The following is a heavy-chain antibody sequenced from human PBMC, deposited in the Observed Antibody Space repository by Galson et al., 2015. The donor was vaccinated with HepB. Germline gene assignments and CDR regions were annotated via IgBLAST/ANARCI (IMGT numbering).Heavy chain of an antibody. J-gene: IGHJ4*02. V-gene: IGHV3-48*03. Sequence: SLRLSCAASGFTFSSYEMNWVRQAPGKGLEWVSYISSSGSTIYYADSVKGRFTISRDNAKNSLYLQMNSLRAEDTAVYYCARDDTMTSNDYWGQGTLVTVSS. CDR3: ARDDTMTSNDY. CDR2: ISSSGSTI. D-gene: IGHD3-22*01. CDR1: GFTFSSYE.